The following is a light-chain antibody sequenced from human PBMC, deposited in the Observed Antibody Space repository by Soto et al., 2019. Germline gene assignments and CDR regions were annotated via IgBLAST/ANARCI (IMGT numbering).Light chain of an antibody. CDR3: SSYAGSNKNV. CDR2: EVS. CDR1: SSDVGGYNY. J-gene: IGLJ1*01. V-gene: IGLV2-8*01. Sequence: QSALTPPPSASGSPGQSVTISCTGTSSDVGGYNYVSWYQQHPGKAPKLMIYEVSKRPSGVPDRFSGSKSGNTASLTVSGLQAEDEADYYCSSYAGSNKNVFGTGTKLTVL.